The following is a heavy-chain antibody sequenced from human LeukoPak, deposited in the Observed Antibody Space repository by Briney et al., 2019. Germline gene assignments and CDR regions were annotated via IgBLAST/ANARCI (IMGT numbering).Heavy chain of an antibody. CDR2: INTDGTVT. Sequence: GGSLRLSCAASGFTFSKYWILWVRQAPGKGLESVSRINTDGTVTTYADSVKSRFTVSRDNADNTMFLQMNSVRDEDTAVYYCATKQWLAPPPDSWGQGTPVTVSS. V-gene: IGHV3-74*01. D-gene: IGHD6-19*01. CDR1: GFTFSKYW. J-gene: IGHJ4*02. CDR3: ATKQWLAPPPDS.